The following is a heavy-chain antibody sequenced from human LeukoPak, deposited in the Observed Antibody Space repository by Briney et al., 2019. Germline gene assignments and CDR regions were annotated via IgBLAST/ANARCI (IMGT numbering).Heavy chain of an antibody. J-gene: IGHJ4*02. CDR3: ARRPLWFGEPRASSWGH. D-gene: IGHD3-10*01. CDR1: GFTFTSYS. V-gene: IGHV4-34*01. CDR2: INHSGST. Sequence: PGGSLRLSCAASGFTFTSYSMNWVRQAPGKGLEWIGEINHSGSTNYNPSLKSRVTISVDTSKNQFSLKLSSVTAADTAVYYCARRPLWFGEPRASSWGHWGQGTLVTVSS.